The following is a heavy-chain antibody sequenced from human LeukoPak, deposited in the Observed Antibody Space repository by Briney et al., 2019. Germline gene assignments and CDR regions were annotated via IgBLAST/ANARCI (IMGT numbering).Heavy chain of an antibody. J-gene: IGHJ5*02. D-gene: IGHD6-13*01. CDR3: AKDPRPGSSSWNHNWFDP. CDR1: GFTFSSYA. CDR2: ISGSGGST. V-gene: IGHV3-23*01. Sequence: GGSLRLSCAASGFTFSSYAMSWVRQAPGKALEWVSAISGSGGSTYYADSVKGRFTISRDNSKNTLYLQMNSLRAEDTAVYYCAKDPRPGSSSWNHNWFDPWGQGTLVTVSS.